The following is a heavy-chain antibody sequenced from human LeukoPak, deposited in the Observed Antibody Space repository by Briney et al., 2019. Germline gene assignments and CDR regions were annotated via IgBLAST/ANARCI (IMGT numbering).Heavy chain of an antibody. Sequence: ASVKVSCKASGYTFTSYAVHWVRQAPGQRLEWMGWINAGNGNTKYSQKFQGRVTITRDTSASTAYMELSSLRSEDTALYYCARALLWFGELLGDYYYGMDVWGKGTTVTVSS. D-gene: IGHD3-10*01. CDR1: GYTFTSYA. CDR2: INAGNGNT. J-gene: IGHJ6*04. CDR3: ARALLWFGELLGDYYYGMDV. V-gene: IGHV1-3*01.